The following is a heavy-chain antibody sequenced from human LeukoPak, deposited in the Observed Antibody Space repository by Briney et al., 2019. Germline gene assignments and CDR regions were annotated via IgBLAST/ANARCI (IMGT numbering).Heavy chain of an antibody. CDR2: ISSSSSTI. J-gene: IGHJ4*02. D-gene: IGHD3-10*01. V-gene: IGHV3-48*01. Sequence: GGSLRLSCAASGFTFSTYSMNWVRQAPGKGLEWVSYISSSSSTIYYADSVKVRFTISRDNSKNTLYLQMNSLRAEDTAVYYCAIPYGSGSYYFDYWGQGTLVTVSS. CDR1: GFTFSTYS. CDR3: AIPYGSGSYYFDY.